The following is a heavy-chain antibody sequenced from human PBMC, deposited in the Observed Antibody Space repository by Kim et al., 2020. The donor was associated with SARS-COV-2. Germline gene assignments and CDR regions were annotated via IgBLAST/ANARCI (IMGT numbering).Heavy chain of an antibody. CDR2: ISAYNGNT. J-gene: IGHJ5*02. V-gene: IGHV1-18*01. D-gene: IGHD6-19*01. CDR3: ARDRTYSSGWYRDWFDP. CDR1: GYTFTSYG. Sequence: ASVKVSCKASGYTFTSYGISWVRQAPGQGLEWMGWISAYNGNTNYAQKLQGRVTMTTDTSTSTAYMELRSLRSDDTAVYYCARDRTYSSGWYRDWFDPWGQGTLVTVSS.